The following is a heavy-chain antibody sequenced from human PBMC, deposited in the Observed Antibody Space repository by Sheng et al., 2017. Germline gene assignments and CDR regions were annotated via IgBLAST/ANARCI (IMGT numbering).Heavy chain of an antibody. CDR3: ARESMRSTYCGGDCYSNWFDP. D-gene: IGHD2-21*01. CDR2: IIPILGIA. V-gene: IGHV1-69*08. Sequence: QVQLVQSGAEVKKPGSSVKVSCKASGGTFSSYTISWVRQAPGQGLEWMGRIIPILGIANYAQKFQGRVTITADKSTSTAYMELSSLRSEDTAVYYCARESMRSTYCGGDCYSNWFDPWGQGTLVTVSS. CDR1: GGTFSSYT. J-gene: IGHJ5*02.